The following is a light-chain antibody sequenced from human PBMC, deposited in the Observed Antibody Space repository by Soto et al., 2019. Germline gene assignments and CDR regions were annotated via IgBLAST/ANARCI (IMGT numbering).Light chain of an antibody. J-gene: IGLJ3*02. CDR2: EDI. Sequence: SYELTQPPSVSVPPGQTARITCSGDALPKKYAYWYQQKSGQAPVLVIYEDIKRPSGIPERFSGSSSGTMATLTISGAQVEDEADYYCYSTDSSGNHRVFGGGTKLTVL. V-gene: IGLV3-10*01. CDR1: ALPKKY. CDR3: YSTDSSGNHRV.